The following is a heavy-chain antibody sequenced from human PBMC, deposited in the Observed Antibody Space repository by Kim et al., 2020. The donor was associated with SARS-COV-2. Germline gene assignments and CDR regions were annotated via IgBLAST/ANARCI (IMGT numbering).Heavy chain of an antibody. CDR1: VYTFSSYA. V-gene: IGHV3-23*01. J-gene: IGHJ4*02. CDR2: INTGGGTT. Sequence: GGSLRLSCAASVYTFSSYALNWVRQAPGKGLEWVSTINTGGGTTNYADSVKGRFTISRDNSKNTLYLQMISLRAEDTAVYYCAKLILSSGDYFAYWGQGTLVTVSS. D-gene: IGHD2-15*01. CDR3: AKLILSSGDYFAY.